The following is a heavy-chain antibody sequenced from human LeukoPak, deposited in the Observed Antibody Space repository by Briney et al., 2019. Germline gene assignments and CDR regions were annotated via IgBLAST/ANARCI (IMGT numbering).Heavy chain of an antibody. V-gene: IGHV1-2*02. J-gene: IGHJ4*02. D-gene: IGHD6-13*01. Sequence: ASVKVSCKASGYTFTGYYMHWVRQAPRQGLEWMGWINPNSGGTNYAQKFQGRVTMTRDTSISTAYMELSRLRSDDTAVYYCARVGVAAAGYPFDYWGQGTLVTVSS. CDR1: GYTFTGYY. CDR2: INPNSGGT. CDR3: ARVGVAAAGYPFDY.